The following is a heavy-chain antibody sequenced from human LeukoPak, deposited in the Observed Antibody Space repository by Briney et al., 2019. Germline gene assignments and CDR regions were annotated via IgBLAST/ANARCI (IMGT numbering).Heavy chain of an antibody. CDR1: GFTFSSYW. Sequence: GGSLRLSCAASGFTFSSYWMKWVRQAPGKGLVWVSSIKCDGSGTTYADSVKGRFTISRDNAKNTLYLQMNSLGDEDTAVYYCARETSYRFDPWGQGTLVIVSS. V-gene: IGHV3-74*01. CDR3: ARETSYRFDP. CDR2: IKCDGSGT. J-gene: IGHJ5*02.